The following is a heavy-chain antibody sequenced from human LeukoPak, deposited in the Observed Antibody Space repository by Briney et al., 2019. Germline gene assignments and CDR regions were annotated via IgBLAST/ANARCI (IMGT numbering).Heavy chain of an antibody. CDR2: INDGDGDT. CDR1: GNAFITYA. J-gene: IGHJ3*02. Sequence: ASVKVSCKASGNAFITYAMYWVRQAPGQRLEWMGWINDGDGDTRYSQRFQGGVTMTRDTSARTAYMELSSLRSEDTAVYYCASDAFDIWGQGTMVTVSS. CDR3: ASDAFDI. V-gene: IGHV1-3*01.